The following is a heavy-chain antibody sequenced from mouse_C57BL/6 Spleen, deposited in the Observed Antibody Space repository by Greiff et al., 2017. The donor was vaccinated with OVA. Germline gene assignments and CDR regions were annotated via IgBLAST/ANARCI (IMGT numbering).Heavy chain of an antibody. CDR3: ARRELRQYYYAMDY. D-gene: IGHD2-4*01. Sequence: DVQLVESGGGLVQPGGSLKLSCAASGFTFSDYYMYWVRQTPEKRLEWVAYISNGGGSTYYPDTVKGRFTISRDNAKNTLYLQMSRLKSEDTAMYYCARRELRQYYYAMDYWGQGTSVTVSS. J-gene: IGHJ4*01. CDR1: GFTFSDYY. CDR2: ISNGGGST. V-gene: IGHV5-12*01.